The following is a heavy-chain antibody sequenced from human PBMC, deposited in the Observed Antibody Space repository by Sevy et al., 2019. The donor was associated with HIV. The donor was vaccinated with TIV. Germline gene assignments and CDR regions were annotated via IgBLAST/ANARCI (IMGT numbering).Heavy chain of an antibody. V-gene: IGHV3-11*01. Sequence: GGSLRLSCAASGFTFSDYYMSWIRQAPGKGLEWVSYISSSGSTIYYADSVKGRFTISRNNAKNSLYLQMNSLRAEDTAVYYCARNGDIVVVVAAGTLDYWGQGTLVTVSS. CDR2: ISSSGSTI. J-gene: IGHJ4*02. CDR1: GFTFSDYY. D-gene: IGHD2-15*01. CDR3: ARNGDIVVVVAAGTLDY.